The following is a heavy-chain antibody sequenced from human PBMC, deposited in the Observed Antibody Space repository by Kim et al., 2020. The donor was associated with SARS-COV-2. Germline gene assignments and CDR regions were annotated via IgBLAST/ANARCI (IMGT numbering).Heavy chain of an antibody. J-gene: IGHJ4*02. D-gene: IGHD3-10*01. CDR3: ARDSEVYGSGSFYYFDY. CDR2: ISYDGSNK. Sequence: EGSLRLSCAASGFTFSSYAMHWVRQAPGKGLEWVAVISYDGSNKYYADSVKGRFTISRDNSKNTLYLQMNSLRAEDTAVYYCARDSEVYGSGSFYYFDYWGQGTLVTVSS. V-gene: IGHV3-30*04. CDR1: GFTFSSYA.